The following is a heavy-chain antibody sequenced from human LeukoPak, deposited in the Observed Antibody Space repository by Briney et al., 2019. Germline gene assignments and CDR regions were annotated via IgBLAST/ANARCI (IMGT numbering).Heavy chain of an antibody. Sequence: TGGSLRLSCAASGFTFSSFAMSWVRQAPGKGLEWVSAISSGGGTYYADSVKGRLTISRDNSKNTLYLEMNRLRTEDTAVYFCAKDERYSDWYGPFDAWGQGTMVTVSS. D-gene: IGHD3-9*01. CDR3: AKDERYSDWYGPFDA. CDR1: GFTFSSFA. V-gene: IGHV3-23*01. J-gene: IGHJ3*01. CDR2: ISSGGGT.